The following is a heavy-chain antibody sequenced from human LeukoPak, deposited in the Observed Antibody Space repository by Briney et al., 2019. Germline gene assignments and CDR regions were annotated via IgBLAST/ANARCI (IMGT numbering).Heavy chain of an antibody. V-gene: IGHV3-23*01. Sequence: PGGSLRLSCAASGFTFSSYAMSWVRQAPGKGLEWVSVISGSGGNTYYADSVKGRFTFSRDNSKNTLYLQMNSLRAEDTAVYYCAKDLEGYHAYMGVWGKGTTVTVSS. J-gene: IGHJ6*03. CDR1: GFTFSSYA. CDR3: AKDLEGYHAYMGV. CDR2: ISGSGGNT. D-gene: IGHD5-18*01.